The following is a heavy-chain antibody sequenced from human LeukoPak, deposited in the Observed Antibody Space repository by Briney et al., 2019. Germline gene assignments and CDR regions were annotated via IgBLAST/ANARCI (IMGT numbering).Heavy chain of an antibody. CDR3: ARSRAFNSGVFDP. CDR1: GGSIRSSYYY. J-gene: IGHJ5*02. Sequence: SETLSLTCTVSGGSIRSSYYYWGWIRQPPGKGLEWIGSIYDSGSTYYNPSLKSRVTISVDTSKNQFSLRLNSVTAADTAVYYCARSRAFNSGVFDPWGQGSLVTVSS. V-gene: IGHV4-39*07. D-gene: IGHD1-26*01. CDR2: IYDSGST.